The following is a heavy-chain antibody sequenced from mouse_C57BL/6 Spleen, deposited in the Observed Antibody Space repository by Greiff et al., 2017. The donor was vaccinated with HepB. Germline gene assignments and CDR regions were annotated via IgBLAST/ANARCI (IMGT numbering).Heavy chain of an antibody. D-gene: IGHD2-4*01. Sequence: QVQLQQPGAELVKPGASVKPSCKASGYTFTSYWMQWVKQRPGQGLEWIGEIDPSDSYTNYNQKFKGKATLTVDTSSSTAYMQLSSLTSEDSAVYYCARWGLRGNAMDYWGQGTSVTVSS. CDR3: ARWGLRGNAMDY. V-gene: IGHV1-50*01. CDR1: GYTFTSYW. J-gene: IGHJ4*01. CDR2: IDPSDSYT.